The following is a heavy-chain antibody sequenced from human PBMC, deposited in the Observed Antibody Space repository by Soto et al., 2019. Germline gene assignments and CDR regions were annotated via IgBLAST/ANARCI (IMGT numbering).Heavy chain of an antibody. Sequence: QVQLVQSGAEVKKPGASVKVSCKASGYTFASYAIIGMRQAPGQGLEWMGWISAYNGNTNYAQKLQGRVTMTTATSTSTAYMELRSLRSADTAVYYCARDPPPPDYWGQGTLVTVSS. V-gene: IGHV1-18*01. CDR2: ISAYNGNT. CDR1: GYTFASYA. CDR3: ARDPPPPDY. J-gene: IGHJ4*02.